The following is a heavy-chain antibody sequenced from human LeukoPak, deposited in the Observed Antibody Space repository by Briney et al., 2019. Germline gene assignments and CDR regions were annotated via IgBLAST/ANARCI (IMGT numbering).Heavy chain of an antibody. D-gene: IGHD5-18*01. CDR1: GFTFSSYG. CDR3: AKDISVDTAMVIGMDV. Sequence: GGSLRLSCAASGFTFSSYGMHWVRQAPGKGLEWVAVISYDGSNKYYADSVKGRFTTSRDNSKNTLYLQMNSLRAEDTAVYYCAKDISVDTAMVIGMDVWGKGTTVTVSS. CDR2: ISYDGSNK. J-gene: IGHJ6*04. V-gene: IGHV3-30*18.